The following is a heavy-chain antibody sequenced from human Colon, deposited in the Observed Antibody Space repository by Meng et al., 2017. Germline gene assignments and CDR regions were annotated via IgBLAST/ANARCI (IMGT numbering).Heavy chain of an antibody. CDR2: IYSGGIS. D-gene: IGHD1-26*01. Sequence: QVQLQESGPRLVKPSQTLSLTCTVSGDSVSSNSYYWTWIRQHPGTGLEWIGYIYSGGISHYNPSLKRRITMSIDTSKNQFSLQLTSVTAADTAIYYCARDPLAVGPTDRGLDSWGQGTLVTVSS. V-gene: IGHV4-31*03. J-gene: IGHJ4*02. CDR3: ARDPLAVGPTDRGLDS. CDR1: GDSVSSNSYY.